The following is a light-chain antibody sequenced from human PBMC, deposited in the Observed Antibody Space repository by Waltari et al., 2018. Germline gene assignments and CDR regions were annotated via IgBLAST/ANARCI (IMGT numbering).Light chain of an antibody. CDR2: GAG. V-gene: IGKV3-15*01. Sequence: EIVMTQSPASLSVSPGERATLSCRASESVRSKVAWYQQKPGQAPRLLIFGAGTRATGIPARFSGSGSGTDFTLTISGLLPEDFAVYYCQQYDAWPPGMYSFGQGTKLEIK. CDR3: QQYDAWPPGMYS. CDR1: ESVRSK. J-gene: IGKJ2*03.